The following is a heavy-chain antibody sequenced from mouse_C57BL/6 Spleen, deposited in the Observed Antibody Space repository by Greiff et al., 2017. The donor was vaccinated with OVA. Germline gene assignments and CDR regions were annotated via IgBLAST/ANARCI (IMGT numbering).Heavy chain of an antibody. CDR1: GYSFTSYY. V-gene: IGHV1-66*01. Sequence: LVESGPELVKPGASVKISCKASGYSFTSYYIHWVKQRPGQGLEWIGWIYPGSGNTKYNEKFKGKATLTADTSSSTAYMQLSSLTSYDAEVYYCARGEYYDYRAMDYWGKGTTVTVSS. CDR2: IYPGSGNT. CDR3: ARGEYYDYRAMDY. J-gene: IGHJ4*01. D-gene: IGHD2-4*01.